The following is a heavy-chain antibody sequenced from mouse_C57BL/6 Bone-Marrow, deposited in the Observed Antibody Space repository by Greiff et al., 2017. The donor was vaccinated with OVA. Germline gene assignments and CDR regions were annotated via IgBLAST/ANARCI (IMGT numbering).Heavy chain of an antibody. Sequence: QVQLQQSGAELARPGASVKLSCKASGYTFTSYGISWVKQRTGQGLEWIGEIYPRSGNTYYNEKFKGKATLTADKSSSTAYMELRSLTSEDSAVYFCAREGSYEYDGAWFAYWGQGTLVTVSA. D-gene: IGHD2-4*01. J-gene: IGHJ3*01. CDR1: GYTFTSYG. CDR2: IYPRSGNT. CDR3: AREGSYEYDGAWFAY. V-gene: IGHV1-81*01.